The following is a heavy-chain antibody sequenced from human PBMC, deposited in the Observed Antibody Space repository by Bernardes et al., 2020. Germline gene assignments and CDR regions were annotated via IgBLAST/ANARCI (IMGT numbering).Heavy chain of an antibody. CDR2: ISAYNGNT. CDR1: GYTFTTYV. V-gene: IGHV1-18*01. CDR3: ARGPRLRYYYYMDV. J-gene: IGHJ6*03. D-gene: IGHD4-17*01. Sequence: ASVKVSCKASGYTFTTYVIRWVRQAPGQGLEWMGWISAYNGNTNYEQKFQGRVNMTTDTSTSTAYMELRSLRSDDTAVYYCARGPRLRYYYYMDVWGQGTTVTVSS.